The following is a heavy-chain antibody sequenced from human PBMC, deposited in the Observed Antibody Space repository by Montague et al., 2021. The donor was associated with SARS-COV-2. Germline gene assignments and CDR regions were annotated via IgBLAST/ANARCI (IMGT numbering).Heavy chain of an antibody. Sequence: SETLSLTCAVYGGSLSGSWWSWIRQPPGQGLEWIGEIYDSGRANYHPSLKWRVTMSVDTSKNQFSLKLNSLTAADTAIYYCARVTWPVPVGGTFGAFDVWGQGTVVTVSS. CDR1: GGSLSGSW. J-gene: IGHJ3*01. V-gene: IGHV4-34*01. CDR3: ARVTWPVPVGGTFGAFDV. CDR2: IYDSGRA. D-gene: IGHD1-26*01.